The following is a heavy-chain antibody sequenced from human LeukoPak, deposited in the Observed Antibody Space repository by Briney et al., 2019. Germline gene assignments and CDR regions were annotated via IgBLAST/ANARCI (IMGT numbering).Heavy chain of an antibody. D-gene: IGHD3-16*01. CDR2: IYYSGST. J-gene: IGHJ6*03. CDR1: GGSISSSSYY. V-gene: IGHV4-61*05. Sequence: SETLSLTCTVSGGSISSSSYYWGWIRQPPGKGLEWIGYIYYSGSTNYNPSLKSRVTISVDTSKNQFSLELSSVTAADTAVYYCARMGDLYYYYYYYMDVWGKGTTVTVSS. CDR3: ARMGDLYYYYYYYMDV.